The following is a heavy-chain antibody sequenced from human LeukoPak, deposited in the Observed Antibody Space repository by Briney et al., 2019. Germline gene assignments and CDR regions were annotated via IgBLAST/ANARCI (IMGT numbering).Heavy chain of an antibody. Sequence: GGSLRLSCAASGFTFSSYGMHWVRQAPGKGLEWVAVISYDGSNKYYADSVKGRFTISRDNSKNTLYLQMNSLRAEDTAVYYCAKDRADGDYYGSGSVRGGDYWGQGTLVTVSS. J-gene: IGHJ4*02. D-gene: IGHD3-10*01. V-gene: IGHV3-30*18. CDR1: GFTFSSYG. CDR2: ISYDGSNK. CDR3: AKDRADGDYYGSGSVRGGDY.